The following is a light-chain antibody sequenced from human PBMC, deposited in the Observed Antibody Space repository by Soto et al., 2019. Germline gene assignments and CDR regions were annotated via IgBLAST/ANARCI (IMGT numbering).Light chain of an antibody. CDR2: DAS. CDR3: QQYNSMLS. Sequence: DLQMTQSPSSLSASEGDRVTITCQSSHDVSRNLNWFQQKPGEAPQLLIYDASNLERGVPSRLSGSGSGTDFTLTISSLQPEEVATYYCQQYNSMLSFGGGTEVEIK. CDR1: HDVSRN. J-gene: IGKJ4*01. V-gene: IGKV1-33*01.